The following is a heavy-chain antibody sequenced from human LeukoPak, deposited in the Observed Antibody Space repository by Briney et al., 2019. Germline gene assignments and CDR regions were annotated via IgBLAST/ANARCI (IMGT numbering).Heavy chain of an antibody. D-gene: IGHD1-1*01. CDR1: GFTSSSYW. CDR3: ATNSGKRFDY. V-gene: IGHV3-7*01. Sequence: PGGSLRLSCAASGFTSSSYWMSWVRQTPGEGLEYLANINQVGSQTYYMDSVKGRFTISRDNAKNSLYLQMNSLRAEDTAVYYCATNSGKRFDYWGQGTLVTVSS. CDR2: INQVGSQT. J-gene: IGHJ4*02.